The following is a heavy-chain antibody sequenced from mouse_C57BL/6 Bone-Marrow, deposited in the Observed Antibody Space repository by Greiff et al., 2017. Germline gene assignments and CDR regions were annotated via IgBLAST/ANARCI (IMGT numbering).Heavy chain of an antibody. J-gene: IGHJ1*03. V-gene: IGHV1-85*01. CDR2: IYPRDGST. Sequence: VKLMESGPELVKPGASVKLSCKASGYTFTSYDINWVKQRPGQGLEWIGWIYPRDGSTKYNEKFKGTATLTVDTSSSTAYMELHSLTSEDSAVYVCARDYGSSYWYFDVWGTGTTVTVSS. CDR3: ARDYGSSYWYFDV. CDR1: GYTFTSYD. D-gene: IGHD1-1*01.